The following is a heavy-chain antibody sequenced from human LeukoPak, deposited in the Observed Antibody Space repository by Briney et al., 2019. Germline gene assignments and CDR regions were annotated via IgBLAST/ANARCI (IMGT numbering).Heavy chain of an antibody. D-gene: IGHD3-10*01. CDR2: ISWNSGSI. J-gene: IGHJ3*02. CDR1: GFTFDDYA. CDR3: ARARNYYGSGSYQDAFDI. V-gene: IGHV3-9*01. Sequence: GGSLRLSCAASGFTFDDYAMHWVRQAPGKGLEWVSGISWNSGSIGYADSVKGRFTISRDNAKNSLYLQMNSLRAEDTALYYCARARNYYGSGSYQDAFDIWGQGTMVTVSS.